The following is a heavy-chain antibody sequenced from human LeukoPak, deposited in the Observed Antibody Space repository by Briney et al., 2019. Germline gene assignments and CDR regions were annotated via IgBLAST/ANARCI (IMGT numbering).Heavy chain of an antibody. Sequence: ASVKVSCKASGYTFTGYYMHWVRQAPGQGLEWMGWINPNSGGTNYAQKFQGRVTMTRDTSISTAYMELSRLRSDDTAVYYCARAMVPGVFLVDYWGQGTLVTVSS. J-gene: IGHJ4*02. CDR1: GYTFTGYY. V-gene: IGHV1-2*02. CDR2: INPNSGGT. CDR3: ARAMVPGVFLVDY. D-gene: IGHD3-10*01.